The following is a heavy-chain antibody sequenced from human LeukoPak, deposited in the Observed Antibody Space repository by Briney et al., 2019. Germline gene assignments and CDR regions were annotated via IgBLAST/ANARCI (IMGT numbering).Heavy chain of an antibody. Sequence: KPSETLSLTCTVSGGSISSSSYYWGWIRQPPGKGLEWIGSIYYSGSTYYNPSLKSRVTISVDKSKNQFSLKLSSVTAADTAVYYCARDNIAAAGYFDYWGQGTLVTVSS. CDR3: ARDNIAAAGYFDY. CDR2: IYYSGST. J-gene: IGHJ4*02. V-gene: IGHV4-39*07. D-gene: IGHD6-13*01. CDR1: GGSISSSSYY.